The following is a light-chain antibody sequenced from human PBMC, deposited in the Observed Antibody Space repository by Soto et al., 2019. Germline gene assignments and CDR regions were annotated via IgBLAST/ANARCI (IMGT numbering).Light chain of an antibody. J-gene: IGKJ1*01. CDR1: QSITRSF. V-gene: IGKV3-20*01. CDR2: GAS. Sequence: IVLTQSPGTLSLSPGERATLSCRASQSITRSFLAWYQQKPGQAPRLLICGASNRATGIPDRFSGSGSGTDFTLTISRLEPEDFAVYYCQQYGSSGTFGQGTKVDIK. CDR3: QQYGSSGT.